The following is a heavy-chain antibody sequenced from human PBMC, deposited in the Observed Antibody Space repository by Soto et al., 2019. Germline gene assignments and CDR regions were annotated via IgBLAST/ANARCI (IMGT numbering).Heavy chain of an antibody. CDR3: ARWGIAAGDY. CDR2: IWYDGSNK. V-gene: IGHV3-33*01. CDR1: GFTFSSYG. D-gene: IGHD6-13*01. Sequence: PGGSLRLSCAASGFTFSSYGMHWVRQAPGKGLEWLAVIWYDGSNKYYADSVKGRFTISRDNSKNTLYLQMNSLRAEDTAVYYCARWGIAAGDYWGQGT. J-gene: IGHJ4*02.